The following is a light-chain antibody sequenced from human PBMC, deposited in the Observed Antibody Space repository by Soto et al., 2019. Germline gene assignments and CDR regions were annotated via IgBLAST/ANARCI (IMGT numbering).Light chain of an antibody. CDR3: QQRSNWPPWT. J-gene: IGKJ1*01. CDR1: QSVSSY. CDR2: DAS. V-gene: IGKV3-11*01. Sequence: EIVLTQSPATLSLSPGERATLSCRASQSVSSYLAWYQQKPGQAPRLLIYDASNRATGIPARFSGSWSGTDFTLTISSLETEDFSVYYCQQRSNWPPWTFGQGTKVEIK.